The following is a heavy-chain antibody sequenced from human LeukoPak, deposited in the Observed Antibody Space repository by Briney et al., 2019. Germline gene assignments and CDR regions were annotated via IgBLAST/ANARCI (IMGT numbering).Heavy chain of an antibody. CDR1: GFTVTSNY. Sequence: PGGSLRLSCAASGFTVTSNYMSWVRQAPGKGLEWVSVLYSGGRTDYADSVKGRFTISRDNSKNTLYLQMNSLRAEDTAVYYCAKGRRWLQLYFDYWGQGTLVTVSS. V-gene: IGHV3-66*01. D-gene: IGHD5-24*01. CDR3: AKGRRWLQLYFDY. J-gene: IGHJ4*02. CDR2: LYSGGRT.